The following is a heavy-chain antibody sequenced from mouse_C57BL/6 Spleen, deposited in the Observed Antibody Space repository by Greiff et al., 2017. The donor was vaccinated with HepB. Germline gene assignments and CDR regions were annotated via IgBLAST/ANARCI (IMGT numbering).Heavy chain of an antibody. CDR1: GYTFTSYW. D-gene: IGHD1-1*01. J-gene: IGHJ4*01. V-gene: IGHV1-72*01. CDR3: ARFYYYGSSYQGAMDY. CDR2: IDPNSGGT. Sequence: QVHVKQPGAELVKPGASVKLSCKASGYTFTSYWMHWVKQRPGRGLEWIGRIDPNSGGTKYNEKFKSKATLPVDKPSSTAYMQLSSLTSEDSAVYYCARFYYYGSSYQGAMDYWGQGTSVTVSS.